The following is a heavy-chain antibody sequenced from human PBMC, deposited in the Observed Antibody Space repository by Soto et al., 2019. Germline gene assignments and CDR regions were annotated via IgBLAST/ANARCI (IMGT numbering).Heavy chain of an antibody. Sequence: QVHLVQSGAEVKKPGASVKVSCQGSGYAFTTYGITWVRQAPGQGLEWMGWISAHNGNTNYAQKLKVRVTVTRNTSTSTAYLELRSLRYDDTAVYYGARGRYGDYWGQGALVTVSS. D-gene: IGHD1-1*01. CDR2: ISAHNGNT. CDR3: ARGRYGDY. CDR1: GYAFTTYG. V-gene: IGHV1-18*01. J-gene: IGHJ4*02.